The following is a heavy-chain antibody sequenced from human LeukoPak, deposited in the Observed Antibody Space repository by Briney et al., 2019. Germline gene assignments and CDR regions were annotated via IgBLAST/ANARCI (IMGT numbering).Heavy chain of an antibody. CDR1: GFTVSSNY. D-gene: IGHD3-10*01. Sequence: GGSLRLSCAASGFTVSSNYMSWVRQAPGKGLEWVSGISWNSGSIGYADSVKGRFTISRDNAKNSLYLQMNSLRAEDTALYYCAKDKVYYGSGSYSAWGQGTLVTVSS. J-gene: IGHJ5*02. CDR3: AKDKVYYGSGSYSA. CDR2: ISWNSGSI. V-gene: IGHV3-9*01.